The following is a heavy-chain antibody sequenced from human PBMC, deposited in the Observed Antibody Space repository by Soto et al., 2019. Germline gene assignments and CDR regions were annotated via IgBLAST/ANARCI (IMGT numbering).Heavy chain of an antibody. V-gene: IGHV3-48*02. Sequence: EVQVVESGGGLVQPGGSLRLTCAASGFTFSSNSLNWVRQAPGKGLEWISYISSSSSTIYADSVKGRFTISRDNAKNSLYLQMTSLRDEDTAVYYCARVIWHGHLTSVLWGQGTLVTVSS. D-gene: IGHD2-8*01. J-gene: IGHJ4*02. CDR2: ISSSSSTI. CDR1: GFTFSSNS. CDR3: ARVIWHGHLTSVL.